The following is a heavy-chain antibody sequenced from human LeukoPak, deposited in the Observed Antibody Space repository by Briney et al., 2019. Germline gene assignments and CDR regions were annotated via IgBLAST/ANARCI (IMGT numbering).Heavy chain of an antibody. J-gene: IGHJ3*02. CDR2: ISYDGSNE. D-gene: IGHD5-24*01. CDR3: ATEMATILNSYGAFDI. CDR1: GFTFSSYV. Sequence: GRSLRLSCAASGFTFSSYVMHWVRQAPGKGLEWVAIISYDGSNEYYADSVKGRFTISRDNSKNTLYLQMNSLRAEDTAVYYCATEMATILNSYGAFDIWGQGTVVTVSS. V-gene: IGHV3-30*04.